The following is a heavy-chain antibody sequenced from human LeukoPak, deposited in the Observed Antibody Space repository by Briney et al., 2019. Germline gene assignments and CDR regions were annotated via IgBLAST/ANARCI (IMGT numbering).Heavy chain of an antibody. Sequence: SQTLSLTCTVSDGSFSSNYWSWIRQPPGKGLEWIGNIYYTGSTDYNPSLTSRVTISVDSSKNQFSLKLSSVTAADTAVYYCARDRSSGWYGGYFDYWGQGTLVTVSS. CDR2: IYYTGST. V-gene: IGHV4-59*01. J-gene: IGHJ4*02. CDR1: DGSFSSNY. CDR3: ARDRSSGWYGGYFDY. D-gene: IGHD6-19*01.